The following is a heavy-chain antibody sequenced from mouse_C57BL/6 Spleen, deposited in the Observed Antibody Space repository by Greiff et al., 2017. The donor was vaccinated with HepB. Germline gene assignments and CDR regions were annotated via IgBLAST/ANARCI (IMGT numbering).Heavy chain of an antibody. D-gene: IGHD4-1*01. CDR1: GYAFTNYL. CDR2: INPGSGGT. V-gene: IGHV1-54*01. J-gene: IGHJ4*01. Sequence: QVQLQQSGAELVRPGTSVKVSCKASGYAFTNYLIEWVKQRPGQGLEWIGVINPGSGGTNYNEKFKGKATLTADKSSSTAYMQLSSLTSEDSAVYFCARSGTGTRAMDYWGQGTSVTVSS. CDR3: ARSGTGTRAMDY.